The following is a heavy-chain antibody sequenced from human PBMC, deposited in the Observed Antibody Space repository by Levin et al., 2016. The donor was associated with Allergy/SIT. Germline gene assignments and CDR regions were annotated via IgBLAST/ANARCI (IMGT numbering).Heavy chain of an antibody. CDR3: ARGHYDILTGYVFDY. Sequence: SETLSLTCTVSGGSISSGGYYWSWIRQHPGKGLEWIGYIYYSGSTYYNPSLKSRVTISVDTSKNQFSLKLSSVTAADTAVYYCARGHYDILTGYVFDYWGQGTLVTVSS. V-gene: IGHV4-31*03. CDR1: GGSISSGGYY. CDR2: IYYSGST. D-gene: IGHD3-9*01. J-gene: IGHJ4*02.